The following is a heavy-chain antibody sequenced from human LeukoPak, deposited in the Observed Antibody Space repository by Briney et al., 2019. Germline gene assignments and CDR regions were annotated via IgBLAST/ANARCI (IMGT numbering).Heavy chain of an antibody. V-gene: IGHV3-9*01. CDR3: AKEAYCSSTSCNFDY. Sequence: GGSLRLSCAASGFTFSSYSMNWVRQAPGKGLEWVSGISWNSGSIGYADSVKGRFTISRDNAKNSLYLQMNSLRAEDTALYYCAKEAYCSSTSCNFDYWGQGTLVTVSS. D-gene: IGHD2-2*01. CDR2: ISWNSGSI. CDR1: GFTFSSYS. J-gene: IGHJ4*02.